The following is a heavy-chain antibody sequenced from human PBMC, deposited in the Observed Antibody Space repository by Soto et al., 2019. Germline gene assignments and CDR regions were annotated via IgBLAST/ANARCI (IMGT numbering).Heavy chain of an antibody. V-gene: IGHV3-23*01. CDR1: GFTFRSSA. Sequence: GGSLRLSCAAAGFTFRSSAMSWVRKASGPGLEWVSAISGSGGSTYYADSVKGRFTISRDNSKNTLYLQMNSLRAEDTAVYYGAKDRRLAGPFDYWSQGTLVTVSS. D-gene: IGHD6-25*01. CDR3: AKDRRLAGPFDY. CDR2: ISGSGGST. J-gene: IGHJ4*02.